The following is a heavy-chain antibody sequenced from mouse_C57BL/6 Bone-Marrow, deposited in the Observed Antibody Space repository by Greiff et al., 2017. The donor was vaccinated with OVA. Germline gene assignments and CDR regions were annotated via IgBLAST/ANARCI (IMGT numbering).Heavy chain of an antibody. V-gene: IGHV1-63*01. CDR1: GYTFTNYW. CDR2: IYPGGGYT. Sequence: QVQLKQSGAELVRPGPSVKMSCKASGYTFTNYWIGWAKQRPGHGLEWIGDIYPGGGYTNYNEKFKGKATLTADKSSSTAYMQFSSLTSEDSAIYYCARYDFYFDYWGQGTTLTVSS. D-gene: IGHD2-12*01. CDR3: ARYDFYFDY. J-gene: IGHJ2*01.